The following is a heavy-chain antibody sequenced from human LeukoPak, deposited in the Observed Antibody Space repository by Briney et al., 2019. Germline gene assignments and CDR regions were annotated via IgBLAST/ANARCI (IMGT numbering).Heavy chain of an antibody. V-gene: IGHV3-30*18. Sequence: GGSLRLSCVASGFGFSSYGMHWVRQAPGKGLEWVAVMAYDGSNRYYADSVKGRFIISRDNSKNTLYLEMSSLKTEDTAVYYCAKDGYWGSPGWFDPWGQGILVTVSS. CDR2: MAYDGSNR. J-gene: IGHJ5*02. D-gene: IGHD5-12*01. CDR3: AKDGYWGSPGWFDP. CDR1: GFGFSSYG.